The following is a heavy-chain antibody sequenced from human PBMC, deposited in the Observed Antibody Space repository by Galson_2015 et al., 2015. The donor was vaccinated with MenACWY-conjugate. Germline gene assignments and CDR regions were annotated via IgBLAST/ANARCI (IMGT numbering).Heavy chain of an antibody. CDR2: IYYSGST. CDR1: GGSISNGIYY. Sequence: SETLSLTCTVSGGSISNGIYYWGWIRLPPGKGLEWIGSIYYSGSTYYNPSLKSRVTISVDTSKNQFSQNLKSMTAADTAVYYCARRRYYDHGAYYRGGFDVWGQGIMVTVSS. CDR3: ARRRYYDHGAYYRGGFDV. D-gene: IGHD3-22*01. V-gene: IGHV4-39*01. J-gene: IGHJ3*01.